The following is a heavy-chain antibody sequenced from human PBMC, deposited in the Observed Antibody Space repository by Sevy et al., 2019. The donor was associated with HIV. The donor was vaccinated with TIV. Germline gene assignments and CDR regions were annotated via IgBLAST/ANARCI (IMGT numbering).Heavy chain of an antibody. CDR3: TRNGGAFDNGFDP. V-gene: IGHV3-48*03. CDR1: GFTFSSYD. CDR2: ISSSGSSI. J-gene: IGHJ5*02. D-gene: IGHD2-8*01. Sequence: GGSLRLSCTASGFTFSSYDMNWVRQAPGKGLECVSKISSSGSSIYYADSVKGRFTISRDNAKNSLNLQMNSLRAEDTAVYYCTRNGGAFDNGFDPWGQGTLVTVSS.